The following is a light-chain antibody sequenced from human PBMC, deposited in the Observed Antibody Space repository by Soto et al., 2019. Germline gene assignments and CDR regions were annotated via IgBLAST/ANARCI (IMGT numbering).Light chain of an antibody. J-gene: IGKJ1*01. CDR2: AAS. CDR1: QSISSY. Sequence: DIQLSQSPSSLIASVGDRVTITCRASQSISSYLNWYQQKPGKAPKLLIYAASSLQSGVPSRFSGSGSGTDFTLTISSLQPEDFATYYCQQSYSKPWTFGQGTKVDIK. CDR3: QQSYSKPWT. V-gene: IGKV1-39*01.